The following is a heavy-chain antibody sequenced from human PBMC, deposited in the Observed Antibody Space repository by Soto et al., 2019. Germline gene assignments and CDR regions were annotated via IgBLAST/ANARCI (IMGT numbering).Heavy chain of an antibody. CDR2: ISSSGSTI. Sequence: GGSLRLSCEASGFTFSDYYMSWIRQAPGKGLEWVSYISSSGSTIYYADSVKGRFTISRDNAKNSLYLQMNSLRAEDTAVYYCARDLLRYYDILTGYYMDVWGKGTTVTVSS. V-gene: IGHV3-11*01. CDR1: GFTFSDYY. D-gene: IGHD3-9*01. CDR3: ARDLLRYYDILTGYYMDV. J-gene: IGHJ6*03.